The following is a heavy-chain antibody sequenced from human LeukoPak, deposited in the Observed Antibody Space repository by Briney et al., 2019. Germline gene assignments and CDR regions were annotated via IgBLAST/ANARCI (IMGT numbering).Heavy chain of an antibody. J-gene: IGHJ4*02. D-gene: IGHD3-22*01. CDR3: AGTGIYYDSSGYRDY. Sequence: PSETLSLTCTVSGGSISTHYWSWLRQPAGKGLEWIGRIYTSGSTNYNPSLKSRVTMSVDTSKNQFSLKLTSVTAADTAVYYCAGTGIYYDSSGYRDYWGQGTLVTVSS. CDR1: GGSISTHY. V-gene: IGHV4-4*07. CDR2: IYTSGST.